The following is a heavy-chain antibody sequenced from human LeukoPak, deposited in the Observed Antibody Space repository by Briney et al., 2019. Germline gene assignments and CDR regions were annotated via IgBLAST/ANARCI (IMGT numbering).Heavy chain of an antibody. CDR2: IYSGGST. V-gene: IGHV3-53*01. J-gene: IGHJ6*03. Sequence: GGSLRLSCAASGSTVSSNYMSWVRQAPGKGLEWVSVIYSGGSTYYADSVKGRFTISRDNSKNSLYLQMTSLRAEDTAVYYCARITGLYMDVWGKGTTVTVSS. CDR1: GSTVSSNY. CDR3: ARITGLYMDV.